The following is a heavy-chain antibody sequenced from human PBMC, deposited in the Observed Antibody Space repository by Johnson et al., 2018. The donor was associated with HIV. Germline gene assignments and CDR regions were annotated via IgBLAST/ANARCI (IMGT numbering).Heavy chain of an antibody. V-gene: IGHV3-23*04. Sequence: VQLVESGGGLVQPGRSLRHSCAASGFTFDDYAMHWVRQAPGKGLEWVSLIGGSAVSTYYADSVKGRFTISRHNSKNTLYLQMNSLRVEDTAVYFCAKEFLIPTGGTFGFDFWGQGTMVAVS. CDR1: GFTFDDYA. D-gene: IGHD2-8*02. CDR3: AKEFLIPTGGTFGFDF. J-gene: IGHJ3*01. CDR2: IGGSAVST.